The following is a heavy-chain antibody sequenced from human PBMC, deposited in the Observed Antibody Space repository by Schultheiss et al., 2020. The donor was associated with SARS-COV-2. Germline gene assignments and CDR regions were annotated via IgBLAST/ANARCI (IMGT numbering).Heavy chain of an antibody. CDR1: GGSISSYY. J-gene: IGHJ5*02. CDR2: IYYNGST. Sequence: SETLSLTCTVSGGSISSYYWSWIRQPPGKGLEWIGYIYYNGSTNYNPSLKSRVTISVDTSKNQFSLKLSSVTAADTAVYYCARRRVVVVAATLSYNWFDPWGQGTLVTVSS. D-gene: IGHD2-15*01. V-gene: IGHV4-59*08. CDR3: ARRRVVVVAATLSYNWFDP.